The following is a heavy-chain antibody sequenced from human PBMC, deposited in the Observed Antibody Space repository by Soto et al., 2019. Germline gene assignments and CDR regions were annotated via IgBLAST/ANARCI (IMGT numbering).Heavy chain of an antibody. CDR3: ASMPLGYCSGGSCYIPPFDY. CDR1: GGSISSGGYY. Sequence: SETLSLTCTVSGGSISSGGYYWSWIRQHPGKGLEWIGYIYYSGSTYYNPSLKSRVTISVDTSKNQFSLKLSSVTAADTAVYYCASMPLGYCSGGSCYIPPFDYWGQGTLVTVSS. D-gene: IGHD2-15*01. J-gene: IGHJ4*02. CDR2: IYYSGST. V-gene: IGHV4-31*03.